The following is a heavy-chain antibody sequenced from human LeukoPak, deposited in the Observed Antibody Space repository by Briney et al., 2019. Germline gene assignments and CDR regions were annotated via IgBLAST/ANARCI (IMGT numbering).Heavy chain of an antibody. J-gene: IGHJ4*02. CDR2: IKTDGSEK. Sequence: GGSLRLSCEGSGFTFSNYWMGWVRQAPGKGLQWVANIKTDGSEKYYVDSVKGRFTISRDNAKNSLYLQMNSLRAEDTAVYYCARVSDMYSSSWESDYDYWGQGTLVTVSS. D-gene: IGHD6-13*01. CDR3: ARVSDMYSSSWESDYDY. V-gene: IGHV3-7*01. CDR1: GFTFSNYW.